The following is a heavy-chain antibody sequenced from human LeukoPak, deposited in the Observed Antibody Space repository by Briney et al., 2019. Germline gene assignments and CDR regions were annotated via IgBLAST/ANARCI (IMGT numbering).Heavy chain of an antibody. Sequence: GGSLRLSCEASGFTFNSYWMSWVRQAPGKGLEWVANIKQDGTEKYYVDSVKGRFTISRDNAKNSLYLQMNSLRAEDTAVYDCAREYDYVWGSYRYYYLDYWGQGTLVTVSS. CDR1: GFTFNSYW. V-gene: IGHV3-7*04. J-gene: IGHJ4*02. CDR3: AREYDYVWGSYRYYYLDY. CDR2: IKQDGTEK. D-gene: IGHD3-16*02.